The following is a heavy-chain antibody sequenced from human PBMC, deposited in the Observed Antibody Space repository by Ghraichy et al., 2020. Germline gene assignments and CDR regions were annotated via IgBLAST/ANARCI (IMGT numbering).Heavy chain of an antibody. J-gene: IGHJ4*02. Sequence: GGSLRLSCAASGFTFSRFEMNWVRQAPGKGLEWVSYISSSGSSTYYVDSVKGRFTISRDNAKNSLYLQMNSLRAEDTAVYYCAREPNMIFGLTFSSYYFDYWSQGTVVTVSS. D-gene: IGHD3/OR15-3a*01. V-gene: IGHV3-48*03. CDR1: GFTFSRFE. CDR2: ISSSGSST. CDR3: AREPNMIFGLTFSSYYFDY.